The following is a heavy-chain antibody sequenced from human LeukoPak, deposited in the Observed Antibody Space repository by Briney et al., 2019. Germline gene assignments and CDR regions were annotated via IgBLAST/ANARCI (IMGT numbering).Heavy chain of an antibody. J-gene: IGHJ5*02. Sequence: GGSLRLSCAASGFTFSDYWMHWVRQAPGKGLEWVSRIIGDGSTTVYADSVKGRFTISRDNAENTMYLQMNSLRVGDTAVYYCTRRVSATRWFDPWGQGTLVTVSS. CDR1: GFTFSDYW. CDR2: IIGDGSTT. D-gene: IGHD2-15*01. CDR3: TRRVSATRWFDP. V-gene: IGHV3-74*01.